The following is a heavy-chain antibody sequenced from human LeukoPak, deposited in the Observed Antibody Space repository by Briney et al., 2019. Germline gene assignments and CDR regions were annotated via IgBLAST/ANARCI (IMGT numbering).Heavy chain of an antibody. J-gene: IGHJ4*02. D-gene: IGHD3-22*01. Sequence: GGSLRLSCAASGFTFSSYAMSWVRQAPGKGLEWVSAISGSGGSTYYADSVKGRFTISRDNSKNTLYLQMNSLRAEDTAVYYCAREGETYYYDSSGYYYDYWGQGTLVTVSS. CDR1: GFTFSSYA. CDR2: ISGSGGST. V-gene: IGHV3-23*01. CDR3: AREGETYYYDSSGYYYDY.